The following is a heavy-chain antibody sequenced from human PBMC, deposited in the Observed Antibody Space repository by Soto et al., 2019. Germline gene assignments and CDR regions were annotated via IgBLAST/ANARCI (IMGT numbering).Heavy chain of an antibody. CDR1: GYTFTSYG. V-gene: IGHV1-18*01. Sequence: ASVKVSCKTSGYTFTSYGITWVRQAPGQGLEWMGWISGYNGNTNYAQELQGRVTMTTDTSTSTAYMELRSLRSDDTAVYYCARDFCSRSSCYLDYWAQGTLVTVS. J-gene: IGHJ4*02. CDR3: ARDFCSRSSCYLDY. CDR2: ISGYNGNT. D-gene: IGHD2-2*01.